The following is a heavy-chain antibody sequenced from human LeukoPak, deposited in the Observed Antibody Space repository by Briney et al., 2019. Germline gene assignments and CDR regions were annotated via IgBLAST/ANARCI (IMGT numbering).Heavy chain of an antibody. CDR2: ISYDGSNK. D-gene: IGHD6-13*01. CDR1: GFTFSSYA. CDR3: ARVSIAAAGTPFDGMDV. V-gene: IGHV3-30*04. Sequence: GGSLRLSCAASGFTFSSYAMHWFRQAPGKGLEWVAVISYDGSNKYYADSVKGRFTISRDNSKNTLYLQMNSLRAEDTAVYYCARVSIAAAGTPFDGMDVWGQGATVTVSS. J-gene: IGHJ6*02.